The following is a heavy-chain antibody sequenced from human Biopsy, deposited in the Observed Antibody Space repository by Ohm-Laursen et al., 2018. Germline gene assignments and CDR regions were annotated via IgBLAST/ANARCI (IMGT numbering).Heavy chain of an antibody. J-gene: IGHJ6*02. V-gene: IGHV3-33*01. CDR3: ARDRYYGSESYYSHYNMDV. CDR1: GFTFSSYG. Sequence: SSLRLSCSASGFTFSSYGIHWVRQAPGKGLEWVAVIWYDGSNKYSEDSVKGRFSISRDNSKNTVYLQMNSLRAADTAVYYCARDRYYGSESYYSHYNMDVWGQGTTVSVSS. D-gene: IGHD3-10*01. CDR2: IWYDGSNK.